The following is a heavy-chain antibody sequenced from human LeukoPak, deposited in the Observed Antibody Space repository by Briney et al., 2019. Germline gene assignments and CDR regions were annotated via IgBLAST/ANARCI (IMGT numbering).Heavy chain of an antibody. CDR2: ISHRTSTI. Sequence: GGSLRLSCAASGFTFRNYAMSWVRQAPGKGLEWVSYISHRTSTIYYADSVRGRFTISRDNAKNSLYLQMNSLRAEDTAVYYCARGYGDYDYWGQGTLVTVSS. V-gene: IGHV3-48*01. CDR3: ARGYGDYDY. CDR1: GFTFRNYA. D-gene: IGHD4-17*01. J-gene: IGHJ4*02.